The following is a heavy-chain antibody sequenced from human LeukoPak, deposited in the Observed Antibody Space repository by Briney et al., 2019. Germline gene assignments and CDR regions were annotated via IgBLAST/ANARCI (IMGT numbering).Heavy chain of an antibody. CDR2: IYYSGST. V-gene: IGHV4-59*01. CDR1: GGSISSYY. CDR3: ARAAVRGVVDY. Sequence: PSETLSLTCTVSGGSISSYYWSWIRQPPGKGLEWIGYIYYSGSTNYNPSLKSRVTISVDTSKNRFSLKLSSVTAADTAVYYCARAAVRGVVDYWGQGTLVTVSS. J-gene: IGHJ4*02. D-gene: IGHD3-10*01.